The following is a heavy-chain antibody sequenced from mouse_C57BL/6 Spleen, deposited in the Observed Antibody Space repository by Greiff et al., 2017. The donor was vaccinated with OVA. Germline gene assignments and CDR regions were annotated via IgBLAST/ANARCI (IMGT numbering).Heavy chain of an antibody. V-gene: IGHV1-81*01. CDR1: GYTFTSYG. D-gene: IGHD2-1*01. CDR3: APIYYGNYDWFAY. CDR2: IYPRSGNT. J-gene: IGHJ3*01. Sequence: VQLQQSGAELARPGASVKLSCKASGYTFTSYGISWVKQRTGQGLEWIGEIYPRSGNTYYNEKFKGKATLTADKSSSTAYMELRSLTSEDSAVYFCAPIYYGNYDWFAYWGQGTLVTVSA.